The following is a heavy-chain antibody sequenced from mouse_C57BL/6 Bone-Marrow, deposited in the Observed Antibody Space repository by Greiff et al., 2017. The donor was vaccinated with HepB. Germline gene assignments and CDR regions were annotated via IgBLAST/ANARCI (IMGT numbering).Heavy chain of an antibody. J-gene: IGHJ1*03. CDR3: TYYGSGDHWYFDV. D-gene: IGHD1-1*01. CDR1: GFTFSSYA. CDR2: ISSGGDYI. Sequence: EVQLVESGEGLVKPGGSLKLSCAASGFTFSSYAMSWVRQTPEKRLEWVAYISSGGDYIYYADTVKGRFTIARDNARNTLYLQMSSLKSEDTAMYYCTYYGSGDHWYFDVWGTGTSVTVSS. V-gene: IGHV5-9-1*02.